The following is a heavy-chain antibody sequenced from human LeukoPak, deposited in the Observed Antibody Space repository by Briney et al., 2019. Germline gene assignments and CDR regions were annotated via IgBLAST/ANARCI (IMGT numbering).Heavy chain of an antibody. J-gene: IGHJ3*01. D-gene: IGHD4-17*01. Sequence: SETLSLTCTVSADSVSAFYWSWLRQPPGNELEWIGYSHTSGSTGYNPSLESRVSISIDTSNNQLSLRVTSVTAADTAVYYCAKHTRYGHYNPNDVWGQGTMVSVSA. CDR3: AKHTRYGHYNPNDV. V-gene: IGHV4-4*09. CDR2: SHTSGST. CDR1: ADSVSAFY.